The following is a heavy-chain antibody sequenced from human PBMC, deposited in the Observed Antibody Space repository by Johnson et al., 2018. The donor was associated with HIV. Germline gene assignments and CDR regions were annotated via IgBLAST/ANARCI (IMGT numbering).Heavy chain of an antibody. CDR3: ARGPSGRWLQNDACDI. D-gene: IGHD5-24*01. V-gene: IGHV3-30*02. CDR1: GFTFSTYG. Sequence: QMQLVESGGGVVQPGRSLRLSCAASGFTFSTYGMHWVRQAPGKGLEWVAFIRYDGSNKYYADSVKGRFTISRDNSKNTLYLQMNSLRAEDTAVYYCARGPSGRWLQNDACDIWGQGTMVTVSP. CDR2: IRYDGSNK. J-gene: IGHJ3*02.